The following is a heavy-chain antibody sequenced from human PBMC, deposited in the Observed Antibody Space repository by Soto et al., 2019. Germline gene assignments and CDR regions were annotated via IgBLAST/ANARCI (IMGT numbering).Heavy chain of an antibody. CDR1: GYTFTGYY. CDR3: ARDRTAPYYFDSSGRIWATDY. V-gene: IGHV1-2*02. D-gene: IGHD3-22*01. J-gene: IGHJ4*02. CDR2: INPNRGCT. Sequence: GASLKVSVKASGYTFTGYYMHWVRQAPGQGLEWMGWINPNRGCTNSAQKFQGRFTMTRDTSISPAYMELSRLRSDDTAVYYCARDRTAPYYFDSSGRIWATDYWGQGTLVTVSS.